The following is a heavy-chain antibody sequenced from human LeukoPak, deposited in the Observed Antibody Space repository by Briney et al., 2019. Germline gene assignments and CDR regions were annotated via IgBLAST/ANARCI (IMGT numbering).Heavy chain of an antibody. J-gene: IGHJ5*02. D-gene: IGHD5-24*01. CDR2: IYSSENT. Sequence: SETLSLTFTVSGGSISNHYWSWIRQPAGKGLEWIGRIYSSENTNYNPSLKSRVTMSVDTSRNQFSLKLSSVTAADTAVYYCAGGPRMANNWFDPWGQGTLVTVSS. V-gene: IGHV4-4*07. CDR1: GGSISNHY. CDR3: AGGPRMANNWFDP.